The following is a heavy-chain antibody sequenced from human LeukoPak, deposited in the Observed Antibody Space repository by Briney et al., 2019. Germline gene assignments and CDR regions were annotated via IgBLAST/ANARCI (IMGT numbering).Heavy chain of an antibody. CDR1: GFTFSTYT. V-gene: IGHV3-30-3*02. D-gene: IGHD3-10*01. CDR2: IPDDGSRQ. Sequence: GGSLRLSCLAFGFTFSTYTMHGVRQAPGKGLEWVAFIPDDGSRQHYADSVKGRFTISRDNSKNTLNLQMNSLTAEDTAVYCLLKDSTGTYTLHFWGQGTLVTVSS. J-gene: IGHJ4*02. CDR3: LKDSTGTYTLHF.